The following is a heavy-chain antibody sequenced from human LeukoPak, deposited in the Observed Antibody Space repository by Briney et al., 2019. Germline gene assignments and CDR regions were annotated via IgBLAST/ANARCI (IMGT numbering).Heavy chain of an antibody. Sequence: GGSLRLSCAASGFTFSNSMNWVRQAPGKGLEWVSSITSSSSYIYYADSVKGRFTISRHNAKNSLYLQMNSLRAEDTAVYYCARGLPDYWGQGTLVTVSS. CDR1: GFTFSNS. J-gene: IGHJ4*02. CDR3: ARGLPDY. V-gene: IGHV3-21*01. D-gene: IGHD2-15*01. CDR2: ITSSSSYI.